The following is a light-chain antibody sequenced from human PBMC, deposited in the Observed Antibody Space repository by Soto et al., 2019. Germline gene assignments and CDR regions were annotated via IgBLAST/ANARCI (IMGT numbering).Light chain of an antibody. CDR1: QTVSDNY. CDR3: QQYGGSPRVS. V-gene: IGKV3-20*01. CDR2: GAS. Sequence: EIVLTQSPGALSLSPGERSTLSCRASQTVSDNYLAWYQQKPGQAPRLLIYGASTRATGIPDRFSGSGSGTDFTHTISRLEPEDFAVYYCQQYGGSPRVSFGEGTKVEIK. J-gene: IGKJ4*01.